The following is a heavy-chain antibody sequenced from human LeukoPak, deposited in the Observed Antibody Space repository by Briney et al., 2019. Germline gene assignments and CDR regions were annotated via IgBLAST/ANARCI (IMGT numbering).Heavy chain of an antibody. V-gene: IGHV4-61*05. Sequence: SETLSLTYTVSGGSISSSYYYWGWIRQPPGKGLEWIGYIYYSGSTNYNPSLKSRVTISVDTSKNQFSLKLSSVTAADTAVYYCARSLVGATYLGDYWGQGTLVTVSS. CDR2: IYYSGST. CDR3: ARSLVGATYLGDY. J-gene: IGHJ4*02. CDR1: GGSISSSYYY. D-gene: IGHD1-26*01.